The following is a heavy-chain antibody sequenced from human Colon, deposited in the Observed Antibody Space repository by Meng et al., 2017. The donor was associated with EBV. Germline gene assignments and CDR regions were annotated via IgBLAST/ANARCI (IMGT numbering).Heavy chain of an antibody. CDR1: GYTFINYA. D-gene: IGHD3-22*01. CDR2: INTHTGNP. Sequence: QGQLGQSGSELRKPGASVKVSCKASGYTFINYAINWVRQAPGQGLEWMGWINTHTGNPTYGQGFTGRFVLSSDTSVSTANLQISSLKAEDTAVYYCARGGPYPDSSGFRWYFDLWGRGTLVTVSS. V-gene: IGHV7-4-1*02. J-gene: IGHJ2*01. CDR3: ARGGPYPDSSGFRWYFDL.